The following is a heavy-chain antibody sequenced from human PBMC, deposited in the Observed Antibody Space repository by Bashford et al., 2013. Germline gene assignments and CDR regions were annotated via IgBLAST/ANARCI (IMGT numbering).Heavy chain of an antibody. J-gene: IGHJ4*02. V-gene: IGHV3-23*01. D-gene: IGHD2-2*02. Sequence: VRQAPGMGLEWVSSVRPNGDTFYGDSVKGRFTISRDNSKNTLSLQMNNLRAEDTAVYFCATYCSTSNCYNFQFWGQGTLVTVSS. CDR2: VRPNGDT. CDR3: ATYCSTSNCYNFQF.